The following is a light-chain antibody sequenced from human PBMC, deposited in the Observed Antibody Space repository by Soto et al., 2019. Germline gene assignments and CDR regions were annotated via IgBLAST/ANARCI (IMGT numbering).Light chain of an antibody. CDR2: EGS. J-gene: IGLJ1*01. CDR1: SSDVGSYNL. Sequence: QSALTQPASVSGSPGQSITISCTGTSSDVGSYNLVSWYQQHPGRAPKLLIYEGSKRPSGVSDRFSGFKSGNTASLTISGLQAEDEAEYYCCSYAGSSTYVFGTGTKLTLL. CDR3: CSYAGSSTYV. V-gene: IGLV2-23*01.